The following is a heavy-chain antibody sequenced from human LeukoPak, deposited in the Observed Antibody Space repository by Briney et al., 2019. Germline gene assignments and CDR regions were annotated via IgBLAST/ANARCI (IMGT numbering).Heavy chain of an antibody. Sequence: ASVKVSCKASGYTFTGYYMHWVRQAPGQGLEWMGWINPNSGGTNYAQKFQGRVPMTRDTSISTAYMELSSLRSEDTVVYYCARGNTFLTPFDYGGKGPLVTVS. J-gene: IGHJ4*02. CDR3: ARGNTFLTPFDY. V-gene: IGHV1-2*02. CDR2: INPNSGGT. CDR1: GYTFTGYY. D-gene: IGHD3-16*01.